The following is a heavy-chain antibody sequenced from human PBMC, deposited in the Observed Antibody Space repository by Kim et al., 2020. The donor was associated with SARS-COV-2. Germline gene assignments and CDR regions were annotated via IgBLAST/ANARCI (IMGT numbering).Heavy chain of an antibody. CDR3: ARDIGRDVIKDDFWSGYYNADYYYYGMDV. D-gene: IGHD3-3*01. J-gene: IGHJ6*02. CDR2: IIPIFGTA. CDR1: GGTFSSYA. V-gene: IGHV1-69*13. Sequence: SVKVSCKASGGTFSSYAISWVRQAPGQGLEWMGGIIPIFGTANYAQKFQGRVTITADESTSTAYMELSSLRSEDTAVYYCARDIGRDVIKDDFWSGYYNADYYYYGMDVWGQGTTVTVSS.